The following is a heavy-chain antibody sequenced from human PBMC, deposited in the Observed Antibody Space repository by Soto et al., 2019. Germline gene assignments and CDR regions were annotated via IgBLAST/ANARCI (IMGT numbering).Heavy chain of an antibody. CDR1: GGSVSSGDYF. CDR3: ARSPNYYYYGFDV. CDR2: IYYSGST. V-gene: IGHV4-61*08. D-gene: IGHD3-10*01. Sequence: KPSETLSLTCTVSGGSVSSGDYFWSWLRQSPGKRREWIAYIYYSGSTNYNPSLKSRATISVDTSKSQVSLTLTSMTAADAALYYCARSPNYYYYGFDVWGQGTAVTVSS. J-gene: IGHJ6*02.